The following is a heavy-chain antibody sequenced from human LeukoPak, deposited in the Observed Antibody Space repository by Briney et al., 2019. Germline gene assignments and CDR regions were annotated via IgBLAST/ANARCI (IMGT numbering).Heavy chain of an antibody. J-gene: IGHJ4*02. CDR3: AKDGAAARPYYFDY. Sequence: GRSLRFSCAASGFTFSSYGMHWVRQAPGKGLEWVAVISYDGSNKYYADSVKGRFTISRDNSKNTLYLQMNSLRAEDTAVYYCAKDGAAARPYYFDYWGQGTLVTVSS. CDR1: GFTFSSYG. CDR2: ISYDGSNK. D-gene: IGHD6-13*01. V-gene: IGHV3-30*18.